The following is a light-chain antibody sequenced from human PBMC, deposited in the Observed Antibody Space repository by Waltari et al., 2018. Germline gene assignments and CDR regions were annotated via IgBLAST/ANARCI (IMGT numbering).Light chain of an antibody. CDR3: CSYAGLGIYV. V-gene: IGLV2-23*02. CDR1: SSDVGNYNL. CDR2: EVT. Sequence: QFGLTQPASVSGSPGQSITISCTGTSSDVGNYNLVSWYQQYPVKAPKLMVYEVTKRTAGVSDRFSGSKSGNTASLTIYGLQSEDEADYYCCSYAGLGIYVFGTGTKVTVL. J-gene: IGLJ1*01.